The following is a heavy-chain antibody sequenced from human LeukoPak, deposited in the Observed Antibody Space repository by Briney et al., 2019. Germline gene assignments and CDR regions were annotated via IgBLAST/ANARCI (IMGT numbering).Heavy chain of an antibody. CDR1: GYIFTDYY. V-gene: IGHV1-2*02. Sequence: ASVKVSCRASGYIFTDYYIHWARQAPGQGLEWMGWINPESGGTSYAQHFQGRVTMTRDTSISTAYMDLSRLKSDDTAVYYCARDRSRGYSYGLESLYWGQGTLVTVSS. CDR2: INPESGGT. J-gene: IGHJ4*02. CDR3: ARDRSRGYSYGLESLY. D-gene: IGHD5-18*01.